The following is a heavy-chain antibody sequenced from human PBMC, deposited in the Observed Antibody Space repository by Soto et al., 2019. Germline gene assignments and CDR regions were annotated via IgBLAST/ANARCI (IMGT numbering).Heavy chain of an antibody. J-gene: IGHJ2*01. Sequence: GGSLRLSCAASGFTFSSYAMSWVRQAPGKGLEWVSAISGSGGSTYYADSVKGRFTISRDNSKNTLYLQMNSLRAEDTAVYYCAKLEGYSGYDWGWYFDLWGRGTLVTVSS. D-gene: IGHD5-12*01. CDR3: AKLEGYSGYDWGWYFDL. V-gene: IGHV3-23*01. CDR1: GFTFSSYA. CDR2: ISGSGGST.